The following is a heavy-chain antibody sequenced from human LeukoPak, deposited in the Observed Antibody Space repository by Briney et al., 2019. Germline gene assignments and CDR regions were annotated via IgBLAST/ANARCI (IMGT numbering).Heavy chain of an antibody. CDR3: AKDVGYDNSGYPVPSMDV. CDR1: GYTFTSYG. CDR2: ISAYNGNT. D-gene: IGHD3-22*01. J-gene: IGHJ6*02. Sequence: ASVKVSCKASGYTFTSYGMSWVRQAPGQGLEWMGWISAYNGNTNYAQKLQGRVTMTTDTSTSTAYMELRSLRSDDTAVYYCAKDVGYDNSGYPVPSMDVWGQGTTVTVSS. V-gene: IGHV1-18*01.